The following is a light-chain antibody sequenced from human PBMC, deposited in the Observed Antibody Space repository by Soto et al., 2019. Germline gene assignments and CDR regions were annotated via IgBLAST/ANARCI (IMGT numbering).Light chain of an antibody. CDR2: GAS. CDR1: QSLSAF. CDR3: HQYNMWPPLI. Sequence: EIVLTQSPGTLSLSPGERATLSCRASQSLSAFLAWYQQQPGQAPRLLIYGASTRATGIPDRFSGSGSGTEFTLTISGLQSEDFAVYYCHQYNMWPPLIFGGGTKVEIK. J-gene: IGKJ4*01. V-gene: IGKV3D-15*01.